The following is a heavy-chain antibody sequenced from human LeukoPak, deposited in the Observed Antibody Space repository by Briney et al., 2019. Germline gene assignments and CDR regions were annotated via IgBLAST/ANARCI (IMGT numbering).Heavy chain of an antibody. J-gene: IGHJ4*02. V-gene: IGHV3-9*03. CDR2: ISWNSGSI. D-gene: IGHD3-10*01. Sequence: GGSLRLSCAASGFTFDDYAMHWVRQAPGKGLEWVSGISWNSGSIGYADSVKGRFTISRDNAKNSLYLQMNSLRAEDMALYYCAKGAFAYYYDSGSYYFDYWGQGTLVTVSS. CDR1: GFTFDDYA. CDR3: AKGAFAYYYDSGSYYFDY.